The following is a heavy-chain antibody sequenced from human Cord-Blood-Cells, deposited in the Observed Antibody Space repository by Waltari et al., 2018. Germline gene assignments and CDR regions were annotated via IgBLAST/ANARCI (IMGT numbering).Heavy chain of an antibody. Sequence: QVQLVESGGGVVQPGRSLRLSCAASGFTFSSYAMHWVRQAPGKGLEWVEVISYDGSNKDYADSVKGRFTISRDNSKNTLYLQMNSLRAEDTAVYYCARDHRRGSGSGWFDPWGQGTLVTVSS. J-gene: IGHJ5*02. CDR3: ARDHRRGSGSGWFDP. CDR1: GFTFSSYA. D-gene: IGHD3-10*01. V-gene: IGHV3-30-3*01. CDR2: ISYDGSNK.